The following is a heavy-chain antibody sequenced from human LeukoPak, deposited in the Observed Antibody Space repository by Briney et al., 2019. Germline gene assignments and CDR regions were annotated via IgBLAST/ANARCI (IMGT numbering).Heavy chain of an antibody. V-gene: IGHV1-2*02. J-gene: IGHJ4*02. Sequence: ASVKVSCKASGYTFTSYGITWVRQAPGQGLEWMGWINPNSGGTNYAQKFQGRVTMTRDTSISTAYMELSRLRSDDTAVYYCARGTDLTSCYDYWGQGTLVTVSS. CDR2: INPNSGGT. CDR1: GYTFTSYG. CDR3: ARGTDLTSCYDY. D-gene: IGHD2-2*01.